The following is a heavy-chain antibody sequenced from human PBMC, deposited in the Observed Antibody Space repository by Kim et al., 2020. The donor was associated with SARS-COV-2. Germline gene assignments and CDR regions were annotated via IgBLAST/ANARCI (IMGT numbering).Heavy chain of an antibody. V-gene: IGHV5-51*01. CDR3: ARRIAYYYGSGSRGAFDI. Sequence: GESLKISCKGSGYSFTSYWIGWVRQMPGKGLEWMGIIYPGDSDTRYSPSFQGQVTISADKSISTAYLQWSSLKASDTAMYYCARRIAYYYGSGSRGAFDIWGQGTMVTVSS. D-gene: IGHD3-10*01. CDR1: GYSFTSYW. CDR2: IYPGDSDT. J-gene: IGHJ3*02.